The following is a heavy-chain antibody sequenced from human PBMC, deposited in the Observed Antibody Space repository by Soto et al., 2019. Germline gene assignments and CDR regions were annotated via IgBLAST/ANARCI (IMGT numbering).Heavy chain of an antibody. Sequence: EVQLLESGGGLVQPGGSLRLSCAASGFTFSSYAMSWVRQAPGKGLEWVSAISGSGGSTYYADSVKGRFTISRDNSKNTLYLQMNSLRAEDTAVYYCASRGYDGTTPYLKNFDYWGQGTLVTVSS. D-gene: IGHD1-1*01. CDR1: GFTFSSYA. CDR2: ISGSGGST. V-gene: IGHV3-23*01. J-gene: IGHJ4*02. CDR3: ASRGYDGTTPYLKNFDY.